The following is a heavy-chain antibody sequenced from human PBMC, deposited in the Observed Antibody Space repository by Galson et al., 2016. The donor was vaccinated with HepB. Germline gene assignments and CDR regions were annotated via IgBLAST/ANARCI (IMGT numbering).Heavy chain of an antibody. CDR3: AGEMGANWFDP. Sequence: SVKVSCKASGGTFSSYGISWVRQAPGQGLEWMGGITPMFGTANYAQKFQGRVTIAADESTSTAYMDMRSLRSEDTAVYYCAGEMGANWFDPWGQGTLVTVSS. J-gene: IGHJ5*02. CDR1: GGTFSSYG. V-gene: IGHV1-69*13. CDR2: ITPMFGTA. D-gene: IGHD1-26*01.